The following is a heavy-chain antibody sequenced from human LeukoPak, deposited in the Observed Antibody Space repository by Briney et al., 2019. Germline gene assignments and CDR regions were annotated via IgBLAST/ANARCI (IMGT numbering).Heavy chain of an antibody. CDR3: AKDLGYGSGSFPGGFDL. D-gene: IGHD3-10*01. J-gene: IGHJ2*01. CDR1: GFIFSNFD. CDR2: IKQDGSEK. Sequence: GGSLRLSCATSGFIFSNFDMSWVRQAPGKGLEWVANIKQDGSEKYYVDSVEGRFTISRDNAKNSLYLQMNSLRAEDTALYYCAKDLGYGSGSFPGGFDLWGRGTLVTVSS. V-gene: IGHV3-7*03.